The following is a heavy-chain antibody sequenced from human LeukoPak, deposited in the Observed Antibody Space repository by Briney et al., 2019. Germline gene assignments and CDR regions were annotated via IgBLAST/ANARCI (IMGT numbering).Heavy chain of an antibody. CDR2: ISSSGSTI. CDR1: GFTFSSYE. J-gene: IGHJ4*02. V-gene: IGHV3-48*03. Sequence: GGSLRLSCAASGFTFSSYEMNWVRQAPGKGLEWVSYISSSGSTIYYADSVKGRFTISRDNAKNSLYLQMNSLRAEDTAIYYCARERAYYFDYWGQGTLVTVSS. CDR3: ARERAYYFDY.